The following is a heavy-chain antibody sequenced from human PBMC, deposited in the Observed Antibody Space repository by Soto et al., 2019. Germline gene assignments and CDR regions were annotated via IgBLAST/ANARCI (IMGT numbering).Heavy chain of an antibody. CDR2: INSDGSTT. D-gene: IGHD1-26*01. V-gene: IGHV3-74*01. CDR3: ANFYSGSYSTY. J-gene: IGHJ4*02. Sequence: EVQLVESGGGLVQPGGSLRLSCTAPGFTLSYYWMHWVRQAPGKGLVWVSRINSDGSTTNYADSVKGRFTISRDNAKNTLYLEMNSLRAEDTAVYYCANFYSGSYSTYWGQGTLVTVSS. CDR1: GFTLSYYW.